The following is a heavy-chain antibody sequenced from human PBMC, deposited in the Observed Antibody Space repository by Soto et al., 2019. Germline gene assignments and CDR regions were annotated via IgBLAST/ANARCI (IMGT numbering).Heavy chain of an antibody. CDR3: ARAYYYDSSGYYEDVYYFDY. J-gene: IGHJ4*02. Sequence: ASVKVSCKASGYTFTSYDINWVRQATGQGLDWMGWMNPNSGNTGYAQKFQGRVTMTRNTSISTAYMELSSLRSEDTAVYYCARAYYYDSSGYYEDVYYFDYWGQGTLVTV. CDR2: MNPNSGNT. V-gene: IGHV1-8*01. CDR1: GYTFTSYD. D-gene: IGHD3-22*01.